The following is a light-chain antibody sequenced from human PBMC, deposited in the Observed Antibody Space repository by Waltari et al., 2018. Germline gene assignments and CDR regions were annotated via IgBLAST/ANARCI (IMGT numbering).Light chain of an antibody. CDR1: ESVSNTY. V-gene: IGKV3-20*01. Sequence: EIVLTQSPGTLSLSPGVGATLSCRARESVSNTYLAWYQQKPGRPPSLLIYDASTRAAGIPDRFSGSGSGTDFTLTISRLEPEDFAVYYCQQYAGYRTFGQGTKVELK. CDR2: DAS. CDR3: QQYAGYRT. J-gene: IGKJ1*01.